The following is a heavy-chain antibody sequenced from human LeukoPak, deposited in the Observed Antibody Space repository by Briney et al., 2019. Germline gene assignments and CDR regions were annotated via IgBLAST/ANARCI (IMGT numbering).Heavy chain of an antibody. Sequence: SETLSLTCTVSGGSISSDSYYWGWIRQPPGKGLEWIASIYYTGSTYYNPSLKSRVTISVDTSKNQFSLKLSSVTAADTAVYYCARHALLAVAGSSFDYWGQGTLVTVSS. CDR2: IYYTGST. CDR1: GGSISSDSYY. D-gene: IGHD6-19*01. CDR3: ARHALLAVAGSSFDY. J-gene: IGHJ4*02. V-gene: IGHV4-39*01.